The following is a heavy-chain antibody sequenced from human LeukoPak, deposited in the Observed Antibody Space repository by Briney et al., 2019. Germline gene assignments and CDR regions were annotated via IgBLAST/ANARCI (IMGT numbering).Heavy chain of an antibody. J-gene: IGHJ4*02. Sequence: PSETLSLTCTVSGGSISSYYWSWIRQPPGKGLEWIGYIYYSGSTNYNPSLKSRVTISVDTSKNQFSLKLSSVTAADTAVYYCARAKRSSGWYFGLLDYWGQGTLVTVSS. D-gene: IGHD6-19*01. CDR3: ARAKRSSGWYFGLLDY. CDR1: GGSISSYY. CDR2: IYYSGST. V-gene: IGHV4-59*12.